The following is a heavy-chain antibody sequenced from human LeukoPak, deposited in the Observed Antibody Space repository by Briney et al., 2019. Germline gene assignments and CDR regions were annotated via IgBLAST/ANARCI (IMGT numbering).Heavy chain of an antibody. J-gene: IGHJ4*02. D-gene: IGHD3-10*01. V-gene: IGHV3-30*04. CDR3: ARADGGY. CDR2: ISYDGSYK. CDR1: GFTFSTCA. Sequence: GSLRLSCAASGFTFSTCAMHWVRQAPGKGLEWVAVISYDGSYKYYADSVKGRFTISRDNSKNTLYLQMNSLRAEDTAVYYCARADGGYWGQGTLVTVSS.